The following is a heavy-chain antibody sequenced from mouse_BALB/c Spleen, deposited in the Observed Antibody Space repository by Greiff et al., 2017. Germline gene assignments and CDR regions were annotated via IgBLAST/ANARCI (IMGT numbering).Heavy chain of an antibody. Sequence: EVQRVESGGGLVKPGGSLKLSCAASGFTFSSYAMSWVRQTPEKRLEWVASISSGGSTYYPDSVKGRFTISRDNARNILYLQMSSLRSEDTAMYYCASGGLDYFFAYWGQGTLVTVSA. CDR1: GFTFSSYA. J-gene: IGHJ3*01. CDR3: ASGGLDYFFAY. D-gene: IGHD2-4*01. CDR2: ISSGGST. V-gene: IGHV5-6-5*01.